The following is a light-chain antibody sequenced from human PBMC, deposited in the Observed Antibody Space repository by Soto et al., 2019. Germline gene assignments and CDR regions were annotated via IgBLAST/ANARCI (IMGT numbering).Light chain of an antibody. CDR1: QNVSCN. Sequence: EIVMTQSPATLSVSPGERATLSCRASQNVSCNLAWYQQIPGQAPRLLIYDASSRATGVPDRFSGSGSGTDFTLTISRLEPEDFAVYYCQQHGSSPVTFGQGTKVDIK. CDR3: QQHGSSPVT. CDR2: DAS. V-gene: IGKV3-20*01. J-gene: IGKJ1*01.